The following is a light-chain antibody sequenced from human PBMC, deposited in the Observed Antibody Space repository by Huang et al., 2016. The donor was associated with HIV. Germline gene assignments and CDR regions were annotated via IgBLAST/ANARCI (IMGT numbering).Light chain of an antibody. CDR1: QGIINS. Sequence: DIQMTQSPSLLSASVGDRATITCRASQGIINSLAWFQLKPGRAPKSLIYASSTLERGVPSKFSGSGSGTVFTLTINSLQPEDFATYYCQHYHRYPITFGPGTKVDLK. CDR3: QHYHRYPIT. CDR2: ASS. V-gene: IGKV1-16*02. J-gene: IGKJ3*01.